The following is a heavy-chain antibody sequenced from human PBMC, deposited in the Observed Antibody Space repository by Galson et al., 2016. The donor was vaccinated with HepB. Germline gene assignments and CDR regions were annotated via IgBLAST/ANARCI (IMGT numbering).Heavy chain of an antibody. Sequence: SLRLSCAASGFTFSDSAMHWVRQAPGKGLEYVSVLPPDGPPSSADSVKDRFTLSRDNSPSTGSLQMTSLRTEDTAVYYCVKTFLHFPSSGDSWGQGTLVTVSS. J-gene: IGHJ4*02. CDR2: LPPDGPP. D-gene: IGHD3-10*01. CDR3: VKTFLHFPSSGDS. CDR1: GFTFSDSA. V-gene: IGHV3-64D*06.